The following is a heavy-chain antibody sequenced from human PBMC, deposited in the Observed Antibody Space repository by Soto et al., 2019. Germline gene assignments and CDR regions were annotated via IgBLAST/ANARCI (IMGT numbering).Heavy chain of an antibody. CDR1: GGTFSSYA. J-gene: IGHJ6*02. CDR3: ASLIAAAGPPHSPRYYYGMDV. Sequence: QVQLVQSGAEVKKPGSSVKVSCKASGGTFSSYAISWVRQAPGQGLEWMGGIIPIFGTADYAQKVQGRVTTPADAPTSTASMELSSLRPEDTAVYYCASLIAAAGPPHSPRYYYGMDVWGQGTTVTVSS. D-gene: IGHD6-13*01. CDR2: IIPIFGTA. V-gene: IGHV1-69*12.